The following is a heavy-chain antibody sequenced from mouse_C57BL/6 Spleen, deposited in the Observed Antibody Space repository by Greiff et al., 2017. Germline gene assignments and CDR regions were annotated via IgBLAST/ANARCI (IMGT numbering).Heavy chain of an antibody. CDR2: ISSGGSYT. Sequence: VQLVESGGDLVKPGGSLKLSCAASGFTFSSYGMSWVRQTPDKRLEWVATISSGGSYTYYPDSVKGRFTISRDNAKNNLYLQMSSLKSEDTAMDYCARHEERGYFDYWGQGTTLTVAS. CDR1: GFTFSSYG. V-gene: IGHV5-6*01. J-gene: IGHJ2*01. CDR3: ARHEERGYFDY.